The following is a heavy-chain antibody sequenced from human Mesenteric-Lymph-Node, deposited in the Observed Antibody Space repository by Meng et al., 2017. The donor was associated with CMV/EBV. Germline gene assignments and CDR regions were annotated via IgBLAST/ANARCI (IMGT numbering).Heavy chain of an antibody. D-gene: IGHD3-9*01. CDR2: INANSGST. J-gene: IGHJ6*02. V-gene: IGHV1-2*02. CDR1: GYTFTGYY. Sequence: ASVQVSCKASGYTFTGYYLHWVRQAPGQGLEWMGWINANSGSTEFTQKFQGRVTMTRGTSSSTAYMELSRLRSDDTALYYCARGHDILTDEYYYHHMDVWGQGTTVTVSS. CDR3: ARGHDILTDEYYYHHMDV.